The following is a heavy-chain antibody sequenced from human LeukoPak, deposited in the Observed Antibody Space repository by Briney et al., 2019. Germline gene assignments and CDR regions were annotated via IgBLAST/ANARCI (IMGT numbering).Heavy chain of an antibody. J-gene: IGHJ4*02. CDR1: GASISSNTYY. Sequence: SETLSLTCTVSGASISSNTYYWGWIRQPPGQGLEWIGSMYSSGRTFWNPSLKSRVTISVDTSKNQFSLKLSSVTAADTAVYYCARVARLAAMAGNDYWGQGTLVTVSS. CDR3: ARVARLAAMAGNDY. CDR2: MYSSGRT. D-gene: IGHD6-19*01. V-gene: IGHV4-39*07.